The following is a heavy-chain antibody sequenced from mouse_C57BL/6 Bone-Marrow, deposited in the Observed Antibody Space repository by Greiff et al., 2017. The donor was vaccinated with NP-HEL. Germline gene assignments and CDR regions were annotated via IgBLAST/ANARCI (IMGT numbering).Heavy chain of an antibody. CDR1: GFNIKDDY. D-gene: IGHD4-1*01. CDR2: IDPENGDT. J-gene: IGHJ3*01. Sequence: VQLKESGAELVRPGASVKLSCTASGFNIKDDYMHWVKQRPEQGLEWIGWIDPENGDTEYASKFQGKATITADTSSNTAYLQLSSLTSEDTAVYYCTVELTGTSFAYWGQGTLVTVSA. V-gene: IGHV14-4*01. CDR3: TVELTGTSFAY.